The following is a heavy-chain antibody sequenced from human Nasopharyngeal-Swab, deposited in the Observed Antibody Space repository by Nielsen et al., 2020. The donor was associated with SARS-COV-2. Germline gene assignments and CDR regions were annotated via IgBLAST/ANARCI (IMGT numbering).Heavy chain of an antibody. V-gene: IGHV3-64*01. CDR2: ISSNGGST. Sequence: LSLTCASSGFTFSSYAMHWVRQAPGKGLEYVSAISSNGGSTYYANSVKGRFTISRDNSKNTLYLQMGSLRAEDMAVYYCARGSIAAAGNWYFDLWGRGTLVTVSS. J-gene: IGHJ2*01. CDR1: GFTFSSYA. CDR3: ARGSIAAAGNWYFDL. D-gene: IGHD6-13*01.